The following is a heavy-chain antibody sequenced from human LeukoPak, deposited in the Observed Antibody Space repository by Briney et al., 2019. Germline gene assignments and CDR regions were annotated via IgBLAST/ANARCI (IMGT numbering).Heavy chain of an antibody. Sequence: QTGESLRLSCAASGFTFSSYAMSWVRQAPGKGLEWVSAISGSGGSTYYADSVKGRFTISRDNSKNTLYLQMNSLRAEDTAVYYCAKHRGDYSGWYGDYWGQGTLVTVSS. CDR2: ISGSGGST. CDR3: AKHRGDYSGWYGDY. J-gene: IGHJ4*02. V-gene: IGHV3-23*01. D-gene: IGHD6-19*01. CDR1: GFTFSSYA.